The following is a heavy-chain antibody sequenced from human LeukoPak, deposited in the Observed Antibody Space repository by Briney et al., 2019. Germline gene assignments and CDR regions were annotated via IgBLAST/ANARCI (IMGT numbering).Heavy chain of an antibody. V-gene: IGHV1-18*01. CDR2: ISAYNGNT. Sequence: ASVKVSCKASGYTFTRYGFSWVRQAPGQGLEWMGWISAYNGNTNYAQNLQGRVTMTTDTSTSTAYMELRSLRSDDTAVYYCARDRALDYRGSAPPYMDVWGKGTTVTISS. D-gene: IGHD3-10*01. CDR1: GYTFTRYG. J-gene: IGHJ6*03. CDR3: ARDRALDYRGSAPPYMDV.